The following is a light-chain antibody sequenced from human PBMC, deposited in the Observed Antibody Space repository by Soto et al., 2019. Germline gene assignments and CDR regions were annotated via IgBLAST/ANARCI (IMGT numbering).Light chain of an antibody. V-gene: IGKV3D-20*01. CDR1: QSVRSSY. CDR3: QQYTGPPTT. CDR2: DAS. J-gene: IGKJ5*01. Sequence: EIALTQSPATLSLSPGERATLSCGASQSVRSSYLAWYQQKPGLAPRFLIYDASSRATGIPDRFSGSGSGTDFTLTITRLEPEDSAVYFCQQYTGPPTTFGQGTRLEIK.